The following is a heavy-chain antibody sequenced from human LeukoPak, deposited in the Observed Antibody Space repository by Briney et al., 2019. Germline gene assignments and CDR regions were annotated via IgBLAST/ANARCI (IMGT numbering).Heavy chain of an antibody. J-gene: IGHJ4*02. Sequence: GGSLRLSCAASGFTFSSYAMHWVRQAPGKGLEWVAVISYDGSNKYYADSVKGRFTISRDNAKNSLYLQMNSLRAEDTAVYYCAREYRYLIAATHFDYWGQGTLVTVSS. V-gene: IGHV3-30-3*01. CDR1: GFTFSSYA. D-gene: IGHD6-13*01. CDR2: ISYDGSNK. CDR3: AREYRYLIAATHFDY.